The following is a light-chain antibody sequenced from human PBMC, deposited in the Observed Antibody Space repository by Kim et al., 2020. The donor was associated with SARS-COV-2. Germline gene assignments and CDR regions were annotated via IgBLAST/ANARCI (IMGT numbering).Light chain of an antibody. CDR3: QQYGSSPRT. CDR1: QSVSSSY. CDR2: GAS. Sequence: EIVLTQYPGTLSLSPGERATLSCRASQSVSSSYLAWYQQKPGQAPRLLIYGASSRATGIPDRFSGSGSGTDFTLTISRLEPEDFAVYYCQQYGSSPRTFGQWTRLEIK. V-gene: IGKV3-20*01. J-gene: IGKJ5*01.